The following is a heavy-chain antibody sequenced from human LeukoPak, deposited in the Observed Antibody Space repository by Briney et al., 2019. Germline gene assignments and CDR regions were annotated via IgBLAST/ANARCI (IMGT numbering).Heavy chain of an antibody. D-gene: IGHD6-13*01. CDR1: GGSFSGYY. V-gene: IGHV4-34*01. J-gene: IGHJ5*02. CDR2: INHSGST. Sequence: SETLSLTCAVYGGSFSGYYWSWIRQPPGKGLEWIGEINHSGSTNYNPSLKSRVTISVDTSKNQFSLKLSSVTAADTAVYYCVKASSWFNWFDPWGQGTLVTVSS. CDR3: VKASSWFNWFDP.